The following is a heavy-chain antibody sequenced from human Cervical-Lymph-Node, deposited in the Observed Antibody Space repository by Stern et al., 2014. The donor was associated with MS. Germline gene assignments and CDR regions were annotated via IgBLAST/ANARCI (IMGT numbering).Heavy chain of an antibody. CDR1: GFIFTTYW. Sequence: EVQLVESGGGLVQSGGSLRLSCAASGFIFTTYWMHWVRQTPGKGLVWVARINGDGSITTYADSVTGRFTISRDNARNTVYLQMNSLRAEDTAVYFCTRDADNDYSTVYYDYWGQGTLVTVSS. J-gene: IGHJ4*02. V-gene: IGHV3-74*01. CDR2: INGDGSIT. D-gene: IGHD4-11*01. CDR3: TRDADNDYSTVYYDY.